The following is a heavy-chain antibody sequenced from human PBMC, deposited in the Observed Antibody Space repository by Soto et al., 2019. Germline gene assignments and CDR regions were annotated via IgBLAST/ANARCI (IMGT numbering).Heavy chain of an antibody. D-gene: IGHD1-7*01. V-gene: IGHV3-23*01. CDR2: ISSNGGRT. CDR3: AKYSELPYEAYLQQ. CDR1: GFTFSVYA. J-gene: IGHJ1*01. Sequence: RRLSCAASGFTFSVYAMSWVRQAPGKGLEWVSAISSNGGRTFYADSLRGRFTISRDNSKSALYLQMNSLRAEDTAIYYCAKYSELPYEAYLQQWGQGTLVTVSS.